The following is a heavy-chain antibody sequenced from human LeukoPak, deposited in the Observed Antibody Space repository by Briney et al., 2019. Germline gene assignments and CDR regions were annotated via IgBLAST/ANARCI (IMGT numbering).Heavy chain of an antibody. J-gene: IGHJ5*01. CDR1: GFTFSSYG. CDR3: AGDRRTSGWYAS. CDR2: VFTTGTT. Sequence: GRSLRLSCAASGFTFSSYGMHWVRQAPGKGLEWVSVVFTTGTTYYADSVKGRFTLSRDTLKNTVYLQMISLTAEDTALYYCAGDRRTSGWYASWGQGTLVTVSS. V-gene: IGHV3-53*01. D-gene: IGHD6-19*01.